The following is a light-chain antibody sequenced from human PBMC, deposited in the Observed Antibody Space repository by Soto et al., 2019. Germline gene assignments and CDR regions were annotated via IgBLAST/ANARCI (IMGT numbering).Light chain of an antibody. CDR1: QSVSNNY. CDR2: GAS. CDR3: QQYGSSGT. J-gene: IGKJ1*01. V-gene: IGKV3-20*01. Sequence: EIVLTQSPGTLSLSPGERATLSCRASQSVSNNYLAWYQQKPGQAPRLLIYGASNRATGIPDRVSGSGSGTDCNLTISRLEPEDFAVYYCQQYGSSGTFGQGTKVEIK.